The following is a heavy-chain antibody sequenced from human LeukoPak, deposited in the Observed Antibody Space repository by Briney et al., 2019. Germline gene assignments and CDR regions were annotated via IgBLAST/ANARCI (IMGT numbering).Heavy chain of an antibody. CDR1: GFTFSSYW. V-gene: IGHV3-7*01. D-gene: IGHD5-24*01. CDR2: IRYDGSNK. Sequence: GGSLRLSCAASGFTFSSYWMSWVRQAPGKGLEWVAFIRYDGSNKYYADSVKGRFTISRDNARNSLYLQMDSLRAEDSAIYYCARDRRDYFRPYFDFWGQGTLVTVSS. J-gene: IGHJ5*01. CDR3: ARDRRDYFRPYFDF.